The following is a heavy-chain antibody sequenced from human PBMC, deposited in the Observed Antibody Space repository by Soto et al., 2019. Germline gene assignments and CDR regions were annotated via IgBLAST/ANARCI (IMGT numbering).Heavy chain of an antibody. V-gene: IGHV3-48*03. CDR3: ARSGAVAGNDY. J-gene: IGHJ4*02. CDR1: GFTFSSYE. Sequence: EVQLVESGGGLVQPGGSLRLSCAASGFTFSSYEMNWVRQAPGKGLEWISYISSSGDTIYYADSVKGRFTISRDNAKNSRYLQMNSLRAEDTAVYYCARSGAVAGNDYWGQGTLVTVSS. CDR2: ISSSGDTI. D-gene: IGHD6-19*01.